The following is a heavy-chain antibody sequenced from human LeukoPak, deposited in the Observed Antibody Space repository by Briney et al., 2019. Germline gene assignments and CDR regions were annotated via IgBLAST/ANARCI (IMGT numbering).Heavy chain of an antibody. CDR1: GLTFSTYS. CDR2: ISISSSTI. CDR3: ARGTASLELEAFDY. V-gene: IGHV3-48*01. Sequence: PGGSLTPSRSPSGLTFSTYSINWVRQPPGKGLDWVSYISISSSTIYYADSVKGRFTISRDNAKNSLYLKMNSLRAEDTAVYYCARGTASLELEAFDYWGQGTLVTVSS. D-gene: IGHD1-7*01. J-gene: IGHJ4*02.